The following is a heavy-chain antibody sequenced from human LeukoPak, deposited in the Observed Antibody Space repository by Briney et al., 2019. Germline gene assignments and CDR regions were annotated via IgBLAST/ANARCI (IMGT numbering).Heavy chain of an antibody. V-gene: IGHV1-18*01. J-gene: IGHJ6*02. CDR2: ISAYNGNT. CDR3: ARDDYDSSGYKPCYYYYGMDV. CDR1: GYTFTSYG. Sequence: AASVKVSCKASGYTFTSYGISWVRQAPGQGLEWMGWISAYNGNTNYAQKLQGRVTMTTDTSTSTAYMELRSLRSDDTAVYYCARDDYDSSGYKPCYYYYGMDVWGQGTTVTVSS. D-gene: IGHD3-22*01.